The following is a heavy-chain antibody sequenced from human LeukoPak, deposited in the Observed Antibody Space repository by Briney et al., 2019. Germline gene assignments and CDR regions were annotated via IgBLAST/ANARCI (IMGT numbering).Heavy chain of an antibody. Sequence: ASVKVSCKASGYTFTGYYMHWVRQAPGQGLEWMGWSNPNSGGTNYAQKFQGRVTMTRDTSISTAYMELSRLRSDDTAVYYCATGDFLSGSYYAFDPWGQGTLVTVSS. CDR1: GYTFTGYY. J-gene: IGHJ5*02. CDR3: ATGDFLSGSYYAFDP. D-gene: IGHD1-26*01. V-gene: IGHV1-2*02. CDR2: SNPNSGGT.